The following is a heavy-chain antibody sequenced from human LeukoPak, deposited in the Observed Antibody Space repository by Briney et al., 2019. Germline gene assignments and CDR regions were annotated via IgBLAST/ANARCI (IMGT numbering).Heavy chain of an antibody. CDR3: ARVEYDFWSGYYYDL. CDR2: IKQDGSEK. D-gene: IGHD3-3*01. Sequence: PGGSLRLSCAASGFTFSSYWMSWVRQAPGKGLEWVANIKQDGSEKYYVDSVKGRFTISRDNAKNSLYLQMNSLRAEDTAVYYCARVEYDFWSGYYYDLWGQGTLVTVSS. J-gene: IGHJ5*02. V-gene: IGHV3-7*01. CDR1: GFTFSSYW.